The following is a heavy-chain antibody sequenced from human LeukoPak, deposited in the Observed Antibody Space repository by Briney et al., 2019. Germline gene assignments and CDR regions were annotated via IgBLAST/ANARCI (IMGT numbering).Heavy chain of an antibody. J-gene: IGHJ4*02. Sequence: GGSLRLSCAASGFTFSSYWMNWARQAPGKGLVWVSRINSDGSSTSYADSVKGRFTISRDNAKNTLYLQMNSLRAEDTAVFYCARNYGNSHFDYWGQGTLVTVSS. V-gene: IGHV3-74*01. CDR2: INSDGSST. D-gene: IGHD4-23*01. CDR1: GFTFSSYW. CDR3: ARNYGNSHFDY.